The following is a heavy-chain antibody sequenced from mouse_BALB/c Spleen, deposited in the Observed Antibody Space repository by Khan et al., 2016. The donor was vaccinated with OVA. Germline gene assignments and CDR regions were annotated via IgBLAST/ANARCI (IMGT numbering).Heavy chain of an antibody. V-gene: IGHV2-2*02. CDR1: GFSLTSYG. Sequence: VELVESGPGLVQPSQSLSITCTVSGFSLTSYGIHWVRQSPGKGLEWLGVIWSGGSTDYSAAFISRLSISKDNSKSQVFFKMNSLQANDTAIYYCARNYDYDEGLAYWSQGTLVTVSA. CDR3: ARNYDYDEGLAY. J-gene: IGHJ3*01. CDR2: IWSGGST. D-gene: IGHD2-4*01.